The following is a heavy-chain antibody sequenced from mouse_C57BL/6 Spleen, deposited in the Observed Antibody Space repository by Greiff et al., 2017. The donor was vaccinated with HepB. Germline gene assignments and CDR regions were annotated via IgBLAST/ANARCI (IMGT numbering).Heavy chain of an antibody. J-gene: IGHJ3*01. CDR1: GYTFTSYW. Sequence: QVQLQQPGAELVKPGASVKLSCKASGYTFTSYWMQWVKQRPGQGLEWIGEIDPSDSYTNYNQKFKGKATLTVDTSSSTAYMQLSSLTSEDSAVYYCARLGDGYSFWGQGTLVTVSA. CDR2: IDPSDSYT. V-gene: IGHV1-50*01. CDR3: ARLGDGYSF. D-gene: IGHD2-3*01.